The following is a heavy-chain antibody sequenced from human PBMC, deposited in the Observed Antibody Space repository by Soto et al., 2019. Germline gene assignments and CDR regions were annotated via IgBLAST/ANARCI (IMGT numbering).Heavy chain of an antibody. CDR3: ARWHSSGYIDY. CDR2: IDPTTGST. D-gene: IGHD6-19*01. J-gene: IGHJ4*02. CDR1: GYIFTTYY. Sequence: QVQLVQSGAEVKKPGASVKVSCKASGYIFTTYYIHWVRQAPGQGLEWLGVIDPTTGSTTYAQEFRGRVTLTRDTSTSTVYLQLTSLTSEDTAVYFCARWHSSGYIDYWGQGTLVTVSS. V-gene: IGHV1-46*01.